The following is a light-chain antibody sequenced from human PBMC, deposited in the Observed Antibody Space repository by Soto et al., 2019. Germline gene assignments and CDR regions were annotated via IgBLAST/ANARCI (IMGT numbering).Light chain of an antibody. CDR1: QSISSW. CDR3: QPYNSYSRT. CDR2: KAS. Sequence: DIQMTQSPSTLSASVGDRVTITCRASQSISSWLAWYQQKPGKAPKLLIYKASSLESGVPSRFSGSGSGTDFTLTISRLQPDDFAPYYCQPYNSYSRTFGQGPKVDIK. J-gene: IGKJ1*01. V-gene: IGKV1-5*03.